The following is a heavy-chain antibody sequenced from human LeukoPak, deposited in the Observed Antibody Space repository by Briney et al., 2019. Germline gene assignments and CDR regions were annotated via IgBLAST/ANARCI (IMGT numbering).Heavy chain of an antibody. D-gene: IGHD3-22*01. Sequence: PGGSLRLSCAASGFTFSSYSMNWVRQAPGKGLEWVSSISSSSSYIYYADSVKGRFTISRDNAKNSLYLQMNSLRAEDTAVYYCAREGLIYYYDSSGPLDYWGQGTLVTVSS. CDR3: AREGLIYYYDSSGPLDY. V-gene: IGHV3-21*01. CDR1: GFTFSSYS. J-gene: IGHJ4*02. CDR2: ISSSSSYI.